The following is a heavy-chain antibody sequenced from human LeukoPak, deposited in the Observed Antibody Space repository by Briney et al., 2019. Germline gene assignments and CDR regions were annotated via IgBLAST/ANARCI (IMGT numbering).Heavy chain of an antibody. CDR2: IYTSGST. J-gene: IGHJ2*01. Sequence: SETLSLTCTVSGGSISSYYWSWIRQPAGKGLEWIGRIYTSGSTNYNPSLKSRVTMSVDTSKNQFSLKLSSVTAADTAVYYCARSCPIVGAPLSYWYFDLWGRGTLVTVSS. V-gene: IGHV4-4*07. D-gene: IGHD1-26*01. CDR3: ARSCPIVGAPLSYWYFDL. CDR1: GGSISSYY.